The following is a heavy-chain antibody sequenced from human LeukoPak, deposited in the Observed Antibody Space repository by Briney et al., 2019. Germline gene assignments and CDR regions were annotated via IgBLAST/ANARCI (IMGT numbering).Heavy chain of an antibody. CDR1: GFTFSSYS. CDR2: ISSSSSYI. Sequence: GGSLRLSCAASGFTFSSYSMNWVRQAPGKGLEWVSSISSSSSYIYYADSAKGRFTISRDNAKNTLYLQMNSLRAEDTAVYYCARSTRIAVAGTVAYWGQGTLVTVSS. V-gene: IGHV3-21*01. J-gene: IGHJ4*02. D-gene: IGHD6-19*01. CDR3: ARSTRIAVAGTVAY.